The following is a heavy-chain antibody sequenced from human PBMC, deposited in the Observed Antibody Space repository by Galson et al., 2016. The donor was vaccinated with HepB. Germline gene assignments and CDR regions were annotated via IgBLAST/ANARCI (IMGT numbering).Heavy chain of an antibody. J-gene: IGHJ5*02. CDR3: ARSAAGRTATTTLA. Sequence: SLRLSCAASGFTFSRYGMHWVRQAPGKGLEWVAVISKDGRDKQYADSVKGRFIISRDSSKKTVYLQMNSLRSKDTAVYYCARSAAGRTATTTLAWGQGILVTVSS. CDR2: ISKDGRDK. D-gene: IGHD4-17*01. V-gene: IGHV3-30*19. CDR1: GFTFSRYG.